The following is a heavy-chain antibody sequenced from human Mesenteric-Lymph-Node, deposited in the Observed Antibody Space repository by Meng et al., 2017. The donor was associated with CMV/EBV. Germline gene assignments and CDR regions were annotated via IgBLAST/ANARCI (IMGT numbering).Heavy chain of an antibody. D-gene: IGHD3-3*01. CDR2: IISDETTT. CDR1: GFTFFSRYW. CDR3: GDFEAG. V-gene: IGHV3-74*01. Sequence: GESLKISCAASGFTFFSRYWMHWVRQAPGKGLVWVSRIISDETTTIHADSVKGRFTISRDNAKNTVYLQMNSLTVEDAAVYYCGDFEAGWGQGTLVTVSS. J-gene: IGHJ4*02.